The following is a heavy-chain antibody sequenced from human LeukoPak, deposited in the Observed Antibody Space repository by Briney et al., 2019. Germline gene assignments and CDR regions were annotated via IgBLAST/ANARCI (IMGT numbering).Heavy chain of an antibody. J-gene: IGHJ4*02. CDR3: AKDVNSSMFY. CDR2: ISWNSGSI. D-gene: IGHD2-2*01. Sequence: GGSLRLSCAASGFTFDDYAMHWVRQAPGKGLEWVSGISWNSGSIGYADSVKGRFTISRDNAKNSLYLQMNSLRAEDTALYYCAKDVNSSMFYWGQGTLVTVSS. V-gene: IGHV3-9*01. CDR1: GFTFDDYA.